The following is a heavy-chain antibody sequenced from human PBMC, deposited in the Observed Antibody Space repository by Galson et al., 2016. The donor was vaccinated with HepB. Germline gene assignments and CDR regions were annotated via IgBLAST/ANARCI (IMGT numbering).Heavy chain of an antibody. D-gene: IGHD4-17*01. V-gene: IGHV1-24*01. CDR3: ATDRGTSVTTFRRTPYYYNGMDV. Sequence: SVKVSCKVSGYTLTELSMHWVRQAPGKGLEWMGGFDPEDAETIYAQKFQGRVTMTEDTSTDTAYMELSSLRSEDTAVYYCATDRGTSVTTFRRTPYYYNGMDVWGQGTTVTVSS. CDR2: FDPEDAET. CDR1: GYTLTELS. J-gene: IGHJ6*02.